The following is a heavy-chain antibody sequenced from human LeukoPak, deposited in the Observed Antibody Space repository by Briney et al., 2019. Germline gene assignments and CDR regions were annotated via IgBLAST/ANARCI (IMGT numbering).Heavy chain of an antibody. D-gene: IGHD2/OR15-2a*01. CDR2: DSYTWTT. J-gene: IGHJ4*02. Sequence: SETLSLTCTVSGDSISSYHWNWIRQPPAKGVEYIGHDSYTWTTNFNPSLKSRVTISLDTSKKQSFLKLNSVTAADTAVYYCARGRQYLNPFDSWGEGSLVTVSS. V-gene: IGHV4-59*01. CDR3: ARGRQYLNPFDS. CDR1: GDSISSYH.